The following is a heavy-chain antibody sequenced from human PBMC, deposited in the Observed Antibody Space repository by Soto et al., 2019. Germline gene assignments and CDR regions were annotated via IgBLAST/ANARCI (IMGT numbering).Heavy chain of an antibody. CDR3: ARALQTYYYSSGSYSLDH. CDR1: GDSVSSGSYY. J-gene: IGHJ4*02. Sequence: SETLSLTCTVSGDSVSSGSYYWSWIRQPPGKGLEWIGYIYYSGSTNYNPSLKSRVTISLDTSKNQFSLKLTSVTAADMAVYYCARALQTYYYSSGSYSLDHWGQGALVTVSS. D-gene: IGHD3-10*01. CDR2: IYYSGST. V-gene: IGHV4-61*01.